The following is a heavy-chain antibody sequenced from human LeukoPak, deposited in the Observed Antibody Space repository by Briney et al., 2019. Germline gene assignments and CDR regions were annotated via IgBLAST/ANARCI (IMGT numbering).Heavy chain of an antibody. J-gene: IGHJ4*02. D-gene: IGHD3-10*02. Sequence: GASVKVSYKASGYTFTVYYMHWVRQAPGQGLEWMGWINPNSGGTNYAQKFQGRVTMTRDTSISTAYMELSRLRSDDTAVYYCARAWPTMSQNDYWGQGTLVTVSS. CDR1: GYTFTVYY. V-gene: IGHV1-2*02. CDR2: INPNSGGT. CDR3: ARAWPTMSQNDY.